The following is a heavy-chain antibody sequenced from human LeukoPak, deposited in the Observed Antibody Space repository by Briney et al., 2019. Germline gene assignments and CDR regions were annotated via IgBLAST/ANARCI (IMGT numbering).Heavy chain of an antibody. CDR3: ARANYYDSTGCYNDY. CDR1: RGSITGDPHY. D-gene: IGHD3-22*01. CDR2: VSANGRT. J-gene: IGHJ4*02. Sequence: SETLSLTCSVSRGSITGDPHYWTWIRQTAGKGLEWIGHVSANGRTTYNPSLKSRVAISVDTSKKKFFLRLDSVTAADTAVYYCARANYYDSTGCYNDYWGQGTLVTVSS. V-gene: IGHV4-61*09.